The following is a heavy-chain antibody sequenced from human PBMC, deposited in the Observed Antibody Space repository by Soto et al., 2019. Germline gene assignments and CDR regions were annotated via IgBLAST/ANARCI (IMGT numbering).Heavy chain of an antibody. CDR1: GGSISSSSYY. Sequence: SETLSLTCTVSGGSISSSSYYWGWIRQPPGKGLEWIGRIYYSGSTYYNPSLKSRVTISVDTSKNQFSLKLSSVTAADTAVYYCARGVFGGDDYFDYWGQGTLVTVSS. CDR3: ARGVFGGDDYFDY. V-gene: IGHV4-39*07. D-gene: IGHD3-10*01. CDR2: IYYSGST. J-gene: IGHJ4*02.